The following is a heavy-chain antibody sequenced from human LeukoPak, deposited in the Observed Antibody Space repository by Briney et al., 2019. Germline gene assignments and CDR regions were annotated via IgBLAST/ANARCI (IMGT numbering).Heavy chain of an antibody. V-gene: IGHV3-23*01. CDR1: GFTVSSNY. Sequence: GGSPRLSCAASGFTVSSNYMSWVRQAPGKGLEWVSSISGSGGSTYYADSVKGRFTISRDNSKNTLYLQMNSLRGEDTAVYYCAKGRRGGWNGGDYWGQGTLVTVPS. J-gene: IGHJ4*02. D-gene: IGHD1-1*01. CDR2: ISGSGGST. CDR3: AKGRRGGWNGGDY.